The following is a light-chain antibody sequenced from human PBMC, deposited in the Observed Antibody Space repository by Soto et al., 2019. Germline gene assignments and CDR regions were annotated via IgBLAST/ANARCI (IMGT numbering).Light chain of an antibody. CDR1: ESIATW. V-gene: IGKV1-5*01. CDR2: DAS. Sequence: DVHMTQSPSTLSASVGDRVTITCRASESIATWLAWYQQKPGKAPKLLIYDASRLENGVPARFSGSGSGTEFTLTVSSLQPDDFATYYCQQYNSYSRTFGQGTKVDIK. CDR3: QQYNSYSRT. J-gene: IGKJ1*01.